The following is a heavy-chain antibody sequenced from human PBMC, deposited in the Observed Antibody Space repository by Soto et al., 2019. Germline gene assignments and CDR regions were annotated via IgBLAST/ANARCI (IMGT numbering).Heavy chain of an antibody. CDR2: IYYSGST. CDR3: GRVWGGAFNI. CDR1: GGSISSYY. V-gene: IGHV4-59*01. Sequence: SETLSLTCTVSGGSISSYYWSWIRQPPGKGLEWIGYIYYSGSTNYNPSLRSRVTISVDTSKNQFSLKLSSVTAADTAVYYCGRVWGGAFNIWGQGKMVTVSS. D-gene: IGHD3-10*01. J-gene: IGHJ3*02.